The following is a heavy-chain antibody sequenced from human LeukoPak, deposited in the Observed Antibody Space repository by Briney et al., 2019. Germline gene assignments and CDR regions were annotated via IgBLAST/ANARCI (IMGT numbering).Heavy chain of an antibody. CDR3: AKGLHSSSWNDAFDI. V-gene: IGHV3-23*01. D-gene: IGHD6-13*01. J-gene: IGHJ3*02. CDR2: ISGSGGIT. Sequence: GGSLRLSCAASGFTFSSYGMSWVRQAPGKGLEWVSTISGSGGITYYADSVKGRFTISRDNSKNTLYLQMNSLRVEDTAVYYCAKGLHSSSWNDAFDIWGQGTTVTVSS. CDR1: GFTFSSYG.